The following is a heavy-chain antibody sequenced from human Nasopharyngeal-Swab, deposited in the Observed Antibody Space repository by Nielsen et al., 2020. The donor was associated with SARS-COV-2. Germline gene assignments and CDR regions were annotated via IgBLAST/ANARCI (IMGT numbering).Heavy chain of an antibody. CDR1: GFTFSSYG. J-gene: IGHJ4*02. Sequence: GGSLRLSCAASGFTFSSYGMHWVRQAPGKGLEWVAVIWYDGSNKYYADSVKGRFTISRDNSKNTLYLQMNSLRAEDTAVYYCARGLRGRTDFDYWGQGTLVTVSS. CDR3: ARGLRGRTDFDY. CDR2: IWYDGSNK. D-gene: IGHD3/OR15-3a*01. V-gene: IGHV3-33*01.